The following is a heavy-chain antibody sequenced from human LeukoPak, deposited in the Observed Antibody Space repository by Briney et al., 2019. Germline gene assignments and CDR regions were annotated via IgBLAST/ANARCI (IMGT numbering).Heavy chain of an antibody. J-gene: IGHJ4*02. CDR1: GFTFSSYA. V-gene: IGHV3-64*01. CDR2: ISSNGGST. CDR3: ARGARYDYVLGY. Sequence: GGSLRLSCAASGFTFSSYAMHWVRQAPGKGLEYVSAISSNGGSTYYANSVKGRFTISRDNSKNTLYLQMGSLRAEDMAVYYCARGARYDYVLGYWGQGTLVTVSS. D-gene: IGHD3-16*01.